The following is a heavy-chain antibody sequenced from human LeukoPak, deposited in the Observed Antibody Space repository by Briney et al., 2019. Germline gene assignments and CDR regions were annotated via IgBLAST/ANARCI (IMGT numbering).Heavy chain of an antibody. V-gene: IGHV3-23*01. D-gene: IGHD4-23*01. CDR3: ARNDDYGGNGYFDY. CDR2: ISGSGNSA. J-gene: IGHJ4*02. CDR1: GFTFSSFA. Sequence: GGSLRLSCAAPGFTFSSFAMSWVRQAPGKGLEWVSVISGSGNSAYYADSVKGPFTVSRDNSKNTLYLQMNSLRAEDTALYYCARNDDYGGNGYFDYWGQGTLVTGSS.